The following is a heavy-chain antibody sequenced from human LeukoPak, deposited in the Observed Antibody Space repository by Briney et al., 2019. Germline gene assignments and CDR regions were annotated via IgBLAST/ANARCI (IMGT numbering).Heavy chain of an antibody. J-gene: IGHJ4*02. V-gene: IGHV4-59*11. CDR3: ARVLTGYYYFDY. D-gene: IGHD3-9*01. CDR1: GGSISSHY. CDR2: IYTSGST. Sequence: SETLSLTCTVSGGSISSHYWSWIRQPPGKGLEWIGYIYTSGSTNYNPSLKSRVTISVDTSKNQFSLKLSSVTAADTAVYYCARVLTGYYYFDYWGQGTLVTVSS.